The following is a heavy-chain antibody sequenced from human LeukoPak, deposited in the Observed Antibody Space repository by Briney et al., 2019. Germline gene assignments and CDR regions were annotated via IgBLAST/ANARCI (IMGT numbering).Heavy chain of an antibody. CDR2: INAGNGNT. CDR1: GYTFTSYA. Sequence: RASVKVSCKASGYTFTSYAMHWVRQAPGQRLEWMGWINAGNGNTKYSQEFQGRVTITRDTSASTAYMELSSLRSEDMAVYYCAREGLEYSSYDYWGQGTLVTVSS. V-gene: IGHV1-3*03. CDR3: AREGLEYSSYDY. D-gene: IGHD6-6*01. J-gene: IGHJ4*02.